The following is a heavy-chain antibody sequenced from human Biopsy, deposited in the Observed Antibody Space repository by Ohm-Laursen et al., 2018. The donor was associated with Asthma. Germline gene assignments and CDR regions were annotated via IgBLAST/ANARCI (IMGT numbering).Heavy chain of an antibody. D-gene: IGHD3-22*01. J-gene: IGHJ4*01. CDR1: GFSFDDCA. Sequence: LRLSCSASGFSFDDCAMHWVRQAPGKDLEWVSSISWNSGNIDYADSVKGRFTISRDNAKNSLYLQMQSLRPEDTAFYYCAKSADYYDSTDYLDFWGRGTLVTVSS. CDR3: AKSADYYDSTDYLDF. CDR2: ISWNSGNI. V-gene: IGHV3-9*01.